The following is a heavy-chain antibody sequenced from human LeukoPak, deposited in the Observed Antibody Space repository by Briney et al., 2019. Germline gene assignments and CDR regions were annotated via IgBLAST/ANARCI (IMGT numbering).Heavy chain of an antibody. V-gene: IGHV4-30-2*01. Sequence: SQTLSLTCTVSGGSISSADNYWSWIRQPPGKGLEWIGYIYHSGSTYYNPSLKSRVTISVDRSKNQFSLKLSSVTAADTAVYYCARSATLTKWSLDYWGQGTLVTVSS. CDR1: GGSISSADNY. CDR3: ARSATLTKWSLDY. CDR2: IYHSGST. J-gene: IGHJ4*02. D-gene: IGHD4-17*01.